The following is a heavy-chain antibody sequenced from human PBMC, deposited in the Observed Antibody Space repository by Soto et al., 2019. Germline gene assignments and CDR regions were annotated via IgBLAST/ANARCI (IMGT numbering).Heavy chain of an antibody. V-gene: IGHV3-33*01. J-gene: IGHJ3*02. CDR1: GFTFSSYG. CDR2: IWYDGSNK. CDR3: AREVAAYCSGGSCYHDAFDI. Sequence: PGGSLRLSCAASGFTFSSYGMHWVRQAPGKGLEWVAVIWYDGSNKYYADSVKGRFTISRDNSKNTLYLQMNSLRAEDTAVYYCAREVAAYCSGGSCYHDAFDIWGQGTMVTVSS. D-gene: IGHD2-15*01.